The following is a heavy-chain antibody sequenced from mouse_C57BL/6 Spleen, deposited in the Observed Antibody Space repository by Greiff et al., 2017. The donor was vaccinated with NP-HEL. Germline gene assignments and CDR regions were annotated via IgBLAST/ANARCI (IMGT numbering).Heavy chain of an antibody. J-gene: IGHJ3*01. CDR1: GYSITSGYY. V-gene: IGHV3-6*01. D-gene: IGHD2-12*01. CDR3: ARYDGDRFAY. CDR2: ISYDGSN. Sequence: EVKLVESGPGLVKPSQSLSLTCSVTGYSITSGYYWNWIRQFPGNKLEWMGYISYDGSNNYNPSLKNRISITRDTSKNQFFLKLNSVTTEDTATYYCARYDGDRFAYWGQGTLVTVSA.